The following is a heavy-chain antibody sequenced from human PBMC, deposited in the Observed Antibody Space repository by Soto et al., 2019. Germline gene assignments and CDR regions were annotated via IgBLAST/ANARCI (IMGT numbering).Heavy chain of an antibody. V-gene: IGHV4-59*01. J-gene: IGHJ4*02. CDR3: AREGLTGITDY. Sequence: SETLSLTCTVSGGSFNYYYWTWIRQPPGKALEWIGNIFYTGDTNSNPSLKSRVTVSVDTSKKQLSLRLSSVTAADTAVYYCAREGLTGITDYWGQGILVTVSS. D-gene: IGHD1-1*01. CDR2: IFYTGDT. CDR1: GGSFNYYY.